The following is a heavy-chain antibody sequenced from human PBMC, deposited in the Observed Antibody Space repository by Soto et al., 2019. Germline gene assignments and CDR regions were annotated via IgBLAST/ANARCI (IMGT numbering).Heavy chain of an antibody. V-gene: IGHV3-23*01. Sequence: GGSLRLSCAASGFTFNNFAMSWVRQAPGKGMEWVSSLSGSGGSTYYADSVKGRFAISRDNAKNTLYLQMNSLRAEDTAVYFCAKGPQYYYDRSDYYWFDPWGRGSLVTVSS. CDR2: LSGSGGST. CDR1: GFTFNNFA. CDR3: AKGPQYYYDRSDYYWFDP. J-gene: IGHJ5*02. D-gene: IGHD3-22*01.